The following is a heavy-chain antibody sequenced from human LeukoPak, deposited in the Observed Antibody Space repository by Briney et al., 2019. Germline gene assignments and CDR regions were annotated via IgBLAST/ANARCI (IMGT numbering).Heavy chain of an antibody. CDR3: ATDRPGRAYYYYGMDV. V-gene: IGHV1-24*01. CDR2: FDPEDGET. Sequence: ASVKVSCKVSGSTLTELSMHWVRQAPGKGLEWMGGFDPEDGETIYAQKFQGRVTMTDDTSTDTAYMELSSLRSEDTAVYYCATDRPGRAYYYYGMDVWGQGTTVTVSS. CDR1: GSTLTELS. J-gene: IGHJ6*02.